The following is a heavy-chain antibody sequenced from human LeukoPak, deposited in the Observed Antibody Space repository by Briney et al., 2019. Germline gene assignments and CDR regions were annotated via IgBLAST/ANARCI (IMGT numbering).Heavy chain of an antibody. CDR3: AKDVSFWSGYPDY. Sequence: GGSLRLSCAASGFTFSSYSMNWVRQAPGKGLEWVSSISSSSSYIYYADSVKGRFTISRDNAKNTLYLQMNSLRAEDTAVYYCAKDVSFWSGYPDYWGQGTLVTVSS. CDR1: GFTFSSYS. V-gene: IGHV3-21*04. J-gene: IGHJ4*02. D-gene: IGHD3-3*01. CDR2: ISSSSSYI.